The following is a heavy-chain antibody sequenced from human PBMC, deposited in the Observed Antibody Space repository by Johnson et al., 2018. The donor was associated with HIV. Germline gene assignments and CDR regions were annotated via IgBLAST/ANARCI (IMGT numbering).Heavy chain of an antibody. D-gene: IGHD3-10*01. Sequence: VQLVESGGRLVQPGGSLRLSCAASGFSFSTYWMHWVRRVPGKGLAWVSRIDTEGSGTTYADSVKGRFTISRDNAKNTVYLQMLSLRAEEMAVYYCARSGGDGDAFEGGGQVTMVT. V-gene: IGHV3-74*03. CDR1: GFSFSTYW. J-gene: IGHJ3*01. CDR2: IDTEGSGT. CDR3: ARSGGDGDAFEG.